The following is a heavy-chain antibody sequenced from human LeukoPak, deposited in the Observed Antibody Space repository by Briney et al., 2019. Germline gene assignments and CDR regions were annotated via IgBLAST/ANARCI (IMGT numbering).Heavy chain of an antibody. V-gene: IGHV3-7*03. CDR1: GFTFSDYR. CDR3: ARDSGWYFNY. D-gene: IGHD6-19*01. J-gene: IGHJ4*02. Sequence: GGSLRLSGAASGFTFSDYRMTWVRQAPGKGLEWVANINQYGNEEYYVDSVKGRFTISRDNGKNSLYLQMSSLRAEDTAVYYCARDSGWYFNYWGQGTLVTVSS. CDR2: INQYGNEE.